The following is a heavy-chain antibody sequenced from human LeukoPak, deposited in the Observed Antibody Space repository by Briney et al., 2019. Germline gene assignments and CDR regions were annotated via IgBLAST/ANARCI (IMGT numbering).Heavy chain of an antibody. CDR2: IYYSGST. Sequence: KPSETLSLTCTVSGGSISSSSYYWGWIRQPPGKGLEWIGSIYYSGSTYYNPSLKSRVTISVDTSKNQFSLKLSSVTAADTAVYYCAGPKVDSGRKGGEFDYWGQGTLVTVSS. CDR3: AGPKVDSGRKGGEFDY. D-gene: IGHD3-16*01. V-gene: IGHV4-39*01. CDR1: GGSISSSSYY. J-gene: IGHJ4*02.